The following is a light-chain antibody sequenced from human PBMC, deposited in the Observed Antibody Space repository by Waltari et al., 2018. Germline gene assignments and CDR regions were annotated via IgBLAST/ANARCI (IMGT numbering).Light chain of an antibody. J-gene: IGKJ4*01. Sequence: EIVLTQSPATLSLSAGERATLSCRASQSVFNYFAWYQQKPAQAPILLIYDTSKRATGIPARFSGSGYGTDITINISNLEAEDFALYFCQQGSVLPLTFGGGTKVDIK. CDR1: QSVFNY. CDR2: DTS. V-gene: IGKV3-11*01. CDR3: QQGSVLPLT.